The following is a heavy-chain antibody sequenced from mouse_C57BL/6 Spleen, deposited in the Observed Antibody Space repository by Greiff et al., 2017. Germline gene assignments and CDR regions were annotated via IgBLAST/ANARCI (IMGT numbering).Heavy chain of an antibody. CDR3: AIYRGYFDV. V-gene: IGHV2-2*01. CDR2: IWSGGST. J-gene: IGHJ1*03. D-gene: IGHD2-1*01. CDR1: GFSLTSYG. Sequence: VMLVESGPGLVQPSQSLSITCTVSGFSLTSYGVHWVRQSPGKGLEWLGVIWSGGSTDYNAAFISRLSISKDNSKSQVFFKMNRLQADDTAIYYCAIYRGYFDVWGTGTTVTVSS.